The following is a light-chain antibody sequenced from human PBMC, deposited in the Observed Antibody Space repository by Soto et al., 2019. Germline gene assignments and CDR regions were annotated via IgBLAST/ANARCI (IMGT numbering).Light chain of an antibody. V-gene: IGLV1-40*01. CDR2: GNT. J-gene: IGLJ1*01. Sequence: QSVLTQPPSVSGAPGQRVTISCTGSSSNIGTGYDVHWYQQLPGTAPKLLIYGNTNRPSGVPDRVSGSKSGTSASLAITGLQAEDEADYYCQSYDSSPSGYVFGTGTKLTVL. CDR1: SSNIGTGYD. CDR3: QSYDSSPSGYV.